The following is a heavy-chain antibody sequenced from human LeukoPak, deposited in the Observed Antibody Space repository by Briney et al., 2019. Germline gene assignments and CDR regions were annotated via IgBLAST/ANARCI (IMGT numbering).Heavy chain of an antibody. J-gene: IGHJ5*02. V-gene: IGHV3-30*04. CDR1: GFTFSTYA. D-gene: IGHD3-10*01. CDR2: ISYDGSNK. Sequence: GGSLRLSCAASGFTFSTYAMHWVRQPPGKGLEWVAVISYDGSNKYYADSVKGRFTISRDNSKNTLYLQMNSLRAEDTAVYYCATLWDPYGSGEFDPWGQGTLVTVSS. CDR3: ATLWDPYGSGEFDP.